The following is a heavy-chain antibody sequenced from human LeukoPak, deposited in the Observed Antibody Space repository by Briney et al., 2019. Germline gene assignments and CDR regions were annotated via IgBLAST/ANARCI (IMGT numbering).Heavy chain of an antibody. CDR2: IIPIFGTA. Sequence: ASVKVSCKASGYTFTSYDINWVRQAPGQGLEWMGGIIPIFGTANYAQKFQGRVTITADESTSTAYMELSSLRSEDTAVYYCARGGAYSYGSNLFDYWGQGTLVTVSS. V-gene: IGHV1-69*13. D-gene: IGHD5-18*01. CDR3: ARGGAYSYGSNLFDY. J-gene: IGHJ4*02. CDR1: GYTFTSYD.